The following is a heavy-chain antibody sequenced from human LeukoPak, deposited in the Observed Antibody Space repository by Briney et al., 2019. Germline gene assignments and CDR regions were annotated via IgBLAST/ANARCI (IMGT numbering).Heavy chain of an antibody. CDR2: IIPIFGTA. Sequence: ASVKVSCKASGYTFTGYHMHWVRQAPGQGLEWMGGIIPIFGTANYAQKFQGRVTITADESTSTAYMELSSLRSEDTAVYYCAREPSPELYSYGSYFDYWGQGTLVTVSS. CDR1: GYTFTGYH. D-gene: IGHD5-18*01. J-gene: IGHJ4*02. V-gene: IGHV1-69*13. CDR3: AREPSPELYSYGSYFDY.